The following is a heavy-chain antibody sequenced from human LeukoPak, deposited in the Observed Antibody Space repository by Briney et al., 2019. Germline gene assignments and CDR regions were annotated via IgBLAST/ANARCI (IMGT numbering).Heavy chain of an antibody. CDR2: IYYSGST. CDR3: VVTGDDDAFDI. V-gene: IGHV4-31*03. CDR1: GGSISSGGYY. J-gene: IGHJ3*02. D-gene: IGHD7-27*01. Sequence: PSQTLSLTCTVSGGSISSGGYYWSWIRQHPGKGLEWIGYIYYSGSTYYNPSLKSRVTISVDTSKNQFSLKLSSVTAADTAVYYCVVTGDDDAFDIWGQGTMVTVSS.